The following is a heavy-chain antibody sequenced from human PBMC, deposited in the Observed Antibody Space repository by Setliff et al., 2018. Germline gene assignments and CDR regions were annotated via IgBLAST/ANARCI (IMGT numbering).Heavy chain of an antibody. Sequence: ASVKVSCKASGYTFTSYGISWVRQAPGQGLEWMGWISAYNGNTNYAQKLQGRVTMTTDTSTSTVYMELRSLRSDDTAIYYCARGYYDHVWGSYRGLFDYWGQGTLVTVSS. V-gene: IGHV1-18*01. J-gene: IGHJ4*02. CDR3: ARGYYDHVWGSYRGLFDY. CDR1: GYTFTSYG. D-gene: IGHD3-16*02. CDR2: ISAYNGNT.